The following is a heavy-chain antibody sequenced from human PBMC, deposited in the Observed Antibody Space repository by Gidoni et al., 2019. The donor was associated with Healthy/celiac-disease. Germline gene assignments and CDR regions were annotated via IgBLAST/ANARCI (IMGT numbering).Heavy chain of an antibody. V-gene: IGHV3-30-3*01. CDR2: ISYDGSNN. Sequence: QVQLVESGGGVVQPGRSLRLSCAASGFPFRSYAMHGVRQAPGKGLEWVAVISYDGSNNYYADSVKGRFTIARDNSKNTLYLQMNSLRAEDTAVYYCASNYDSSGGLDYWGQGTLVTVSS. CDR1: GFPFRSYA. D-gene: IGHD3-22*01. CDR3: ASNYDSSGGLDY. J-gene: IGHJ4*02.